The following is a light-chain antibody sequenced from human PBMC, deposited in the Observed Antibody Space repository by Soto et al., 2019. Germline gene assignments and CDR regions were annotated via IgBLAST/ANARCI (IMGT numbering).Light chain of an antibody. J-gene: IGKJ1*01. CDR1: QSITRL. CDR2: AAS. V-gene: IGKV1-9*01. CDR3: LQHNTYPWT. Sequence: DVHLTQSPSTLSAVVGDRVTITCRASQSITRLLAWYQLKPGKAPKRLIYAASALQSGVPSRFSGDGSGAEFTLSISSLQSEDFATYYCLQHNTYPWTFGQGTKVDLK.